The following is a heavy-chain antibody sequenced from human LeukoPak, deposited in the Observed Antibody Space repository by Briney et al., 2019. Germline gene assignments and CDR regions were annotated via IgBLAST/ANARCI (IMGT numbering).Heavy chain of an antibody. V-gene: IGHV5-51*01. CDR3: ATRYSSSSFDF. D-gene: IGHD6-6*01. CDR1: GYSFASYW. CDR2: IYPGDSDT. Sequence: GESLKISCKGSGYSFASYWIGWVRQMPGKGLEWMGIIYPGDSDTKYSPSFQGQVTISADKSISTTYLQWSSLKASDTAMYYCATRYSSSSFDFWDQATLVTVSS. J-gene: IGHJ4*02.